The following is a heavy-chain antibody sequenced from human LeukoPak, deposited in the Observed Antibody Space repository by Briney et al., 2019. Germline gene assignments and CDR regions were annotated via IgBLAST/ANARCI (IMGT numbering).Heavy chain of an antibody. V-gene: IGHV4-61*10. J-gene: IGHJ4*02. CDR1: GVSISYATYQ. D-gene: IGHD6-13*01. Sequence: SETLSLTCTVSGVSISYATYQWIWIRQSAGKGLEWIGYIYSSGSTNYNPSLKSRVTISVDTSKNQFSLKLSSVTAADTAGYYCARGAAATYWGQGTLVTVSS. CDR2: IYSSGST. CDR3: ARGAAATY.